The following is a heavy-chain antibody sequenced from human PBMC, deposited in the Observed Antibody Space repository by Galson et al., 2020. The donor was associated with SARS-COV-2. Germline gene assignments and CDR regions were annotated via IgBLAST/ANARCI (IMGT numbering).Heavy chain of an antibody. J-gene: IGHJ5*02. CDR3: AKGPQRNVIVVVASTSVDSPWYDP. D-gene: IGHD2-15*01. CDR2: ISGSGAGT. V-gene: IGHV3-23*01. Sequence: GGSLRLSCAASGFTFGLYAMTWVRQAPGKGLEWVSGISGSGAGTYYADSVKGRFTISRDNSKNTMYLQMNSLRAEDTAVYYCAKGPQRNVIVVVASTSVDSPWYDPWGQGTLVTVSS. CDR1: GFTFGLYA.